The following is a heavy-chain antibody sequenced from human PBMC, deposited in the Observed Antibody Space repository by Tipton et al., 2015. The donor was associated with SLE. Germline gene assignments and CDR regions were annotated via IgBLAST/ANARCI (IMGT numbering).Heavy chain of an antibody. Sequence: SLRLSCAASGFTFSNYAMHWVRQAPGKGLEWVAVISYDGSNKYYAVSVKGRFTISRDNSNNTLYLQMNSLRGEDTAVYYCAKDRRGYTYVSDYWGQGTLVTISS. V-gene: IGHV3-30*04. CDR3: AKDRRGYTYVSDY. CDR2: ISYDGSNK. CDR1: GFTFSNYA. D-gene: IGHD5-18*01. J-gene: IGHJ4*02.